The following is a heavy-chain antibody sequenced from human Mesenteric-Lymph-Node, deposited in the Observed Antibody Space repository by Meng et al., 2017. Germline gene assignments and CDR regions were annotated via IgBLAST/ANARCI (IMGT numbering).Heavy chain of an antibody. Sequence: QVPLQESGPGLVQPSQTLALTCTVSGGSISSGDYYWSWIRQPPGKGLEWIGYIYYSGSTYSNASLKSRVTISIDRSNNQFSLKLSSVTAADTAVYYCARDRKHYGERGWFDPWGQGTLVTVFS. J-gene: IGHJ5*02. D-gene: IGHD4-17*01. CDR1: GGSISSGDYY. V-gene: IGHV4-30-4*01. CDR2: IYYSGST. CDR3: ARDRKHYGERGWFDP.